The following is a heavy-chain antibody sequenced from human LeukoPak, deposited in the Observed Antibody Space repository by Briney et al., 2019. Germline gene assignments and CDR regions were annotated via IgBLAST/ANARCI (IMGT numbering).Heavy chain of an antibody. J-gene: IGHJ4*02. D-gene: IGHD2-2*01. CDR1: GFTFNDYY. V-gene: IGHV3-11*04. Sequence: GGSLRLSCAASGFTFNDYYINWIRQAPGKGLEWVSYISTSSSTIYYADSVKGRFTISRDNAKNSLFLQMNSLRAEDTAVYYCASYYCSSTGCQRAAYWGQGTLVTVSS. CDR2: ISTSSSTI. CDR3: ASYYCSSTGCQRAAY.